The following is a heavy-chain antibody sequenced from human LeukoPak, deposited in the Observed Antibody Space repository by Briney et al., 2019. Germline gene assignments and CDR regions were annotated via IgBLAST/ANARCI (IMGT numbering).Heavy chain of an antibody. Sequence: PSETLSLTCIVSGGSISSSSYYWGWIRQPPGKGLEWIGSIYYSGSTYYNPSLKSRVTISVDTSKNQFSLKLSSVTAADTAVYYCARGGEWFDPWGQGTLVTVSS. D-gene: IGHD2-15*01. J-gene: IGHJ5*02. CDR3: ARGGEWFDP. V-gene: IGHV4-39*01. CDR2: IYYSGST. CDR1: GGSISSSSYY.